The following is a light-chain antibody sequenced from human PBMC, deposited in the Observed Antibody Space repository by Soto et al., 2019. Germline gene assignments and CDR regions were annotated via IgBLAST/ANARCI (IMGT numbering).Light chain of an antibody. CDR3: QQYGNSAPNT. CDR2: AAS. V-gene: IGKV3-20*01. Sequence: EMVLTQSPGTLSLSPGERATLSCRASQSVTSNYLAWYQQKPGQAPRLLVYAASSRATGIPDRFSGSGSGTDFTLTISRLEPEDFATYYCQQYGNSAPNTFGQGTRLEIE. J-gene: IGKJ5*01. CDR1: QSVTSNY.